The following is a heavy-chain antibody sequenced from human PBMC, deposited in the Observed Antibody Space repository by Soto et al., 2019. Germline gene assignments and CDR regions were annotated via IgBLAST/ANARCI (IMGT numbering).Heavy chain of an antibody. D-gene: IGHD3-22*01. V-gene: IGHV4-31*03. CDR1: GGSISSGGYY. CDR3: ARGNYYDSSGYDDY. J-gene: IGHJ4*02. CDR2: IYYSGST. Sequence: SETLSLTCTVSGGSISSGGYYWSWIRQHPGKGLEWIGYIYYSGSTYYNPSLKSRVTISVDTSKNQFSLKLSSVTAADTAVYYCARGNYYDSSGYDDYWGQGTLVTVSS.